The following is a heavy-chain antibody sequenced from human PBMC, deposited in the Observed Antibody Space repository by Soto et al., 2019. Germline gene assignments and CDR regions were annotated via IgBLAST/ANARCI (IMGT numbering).Heavy chain of an antibody. V-gene: IGHV4-39*01. J-gene: IGHJ3*02. D-gene: IGHD3-16*01. Sequence: PSETLSLTCAVSGGSIRSSNYYWGWIRQPPGKGLEWIGSIYYSGSTSYNSSLKSRVTISVDTSKNQFSLRLSSVTAADTAVYYCASPTLGAFDIWGQGTMVTVSS. CDR2: IYYSGST. CDR3: ASPTLGAFDI. CDR1: GGSIRSSNYY.